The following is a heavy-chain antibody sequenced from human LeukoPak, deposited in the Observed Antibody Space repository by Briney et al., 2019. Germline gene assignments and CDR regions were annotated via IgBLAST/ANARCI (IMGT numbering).Heavy chain of an antibody. CDR2: INPNSGGT. V-gene: IGHV1-2*02. D-gene: IGHD3-3*01. CDR1: GYTFTGYY. Sequence: ASVKVSCKASGYTFTGYYMHWVRQAPGQGLEWMGWINPNSGGTNYAQKFQGRVTMTRDTSISTAYMELSRLRSDDTAVYYCARDGDFWSGYYTKVYCGQGTLVTVSS. J-gene: IGHJ4*02. CDR3: ARDGDFWSGYYTKVY.